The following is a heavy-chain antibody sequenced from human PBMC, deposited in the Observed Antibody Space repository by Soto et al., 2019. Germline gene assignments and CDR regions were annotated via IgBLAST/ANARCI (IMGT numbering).Heavy chain of an antibody. Sequence: LRLSCAASGFTFSTYGMSWVRQAPGKGLEWVSAVSASGGSTYYADSVKGRFTISRDNSKNTLYLQMHSLTAEDTAIYYCANAIFGVVPPRWLYWGRGTLVTVSS. D-gene: IGHD3-3*01. CDR2: VSASGGST. CDR3: ANAIFGVVPPRWLY. V-gene: IGHV3-23*01. CDR1: GFTFSTYG. J-gene: IGHJ4*02.